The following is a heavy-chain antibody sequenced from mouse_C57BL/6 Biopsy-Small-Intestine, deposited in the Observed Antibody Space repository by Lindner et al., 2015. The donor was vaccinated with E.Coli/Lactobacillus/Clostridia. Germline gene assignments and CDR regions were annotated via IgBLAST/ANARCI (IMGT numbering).Heavy chain of an antibody. Sequence: VQLQESGGRLVQPKGSLKLSCAASGFTFNTYAMYWIRQAPGKGLGWVARIRSKSNNYATYYADSVKDRFTISRDDSQSMLYLQMNNLKTEDTAMYYCVRGNFDYWGQGTTLTVSS. V-gene: IGHV10-3*01. J-gene: IGHJ2*01. CDR3: VRGNFDY. CDR2: IRSKSNNYAT. CDR1: GFTFNTYA.